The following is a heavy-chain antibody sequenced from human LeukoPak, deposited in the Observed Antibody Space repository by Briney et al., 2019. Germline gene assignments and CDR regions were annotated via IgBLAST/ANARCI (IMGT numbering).Heavy chain of an antibody. CDR3: ARVGDTIYFDL. V-gene: IGHV4-59*01. CDR2: INYSGRT. CDR1: GGSISSYY. J-gene: IGHJ2*01. D-gene: IGHD1-26*01. Sequence: SETLSLTCTVSGGSISSYYWSWIRQPPGKGLEWIGYINYSGRTNYNPSLKSRVTISVDTSKIQFSLKLSSVTAADTAVYYCARVGDTIYFDLWGRGTLVTVSS.